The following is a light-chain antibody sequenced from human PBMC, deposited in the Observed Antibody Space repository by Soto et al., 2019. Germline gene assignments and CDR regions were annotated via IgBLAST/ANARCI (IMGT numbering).Light chain of an antibody. CDR1: SGYMNYK. CDR2: VGPGGDVG. V-gene: IGLV9-49*03. Sequence: QLGLTQARSASASLGAAVTLTCTLSSGYMNYKVDWYQRRPVKGPRXVMRVGPGGDVGSKGDGIPDRFSVLGSGLNRYLTIKNIQEEDESDYYCGADYGSGSNFVYVFGTGTKVTVL. J-gene: IGLJ1*01. CDR3: GADYGSGSNFVYV.